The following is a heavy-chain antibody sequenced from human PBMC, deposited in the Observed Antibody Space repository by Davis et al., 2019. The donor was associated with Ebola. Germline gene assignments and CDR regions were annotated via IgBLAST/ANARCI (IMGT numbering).Heavy chain of an antibody. CDR1: GFTFSSYW. CDR3: AKGRWSYHAHFDY. D-gene: IGHD3-16*02. Sequence: GESLKISCAASGFTFSSYWMSWVRQAPGKGLEWVANIKQDGSEKYYVDSVKGRFTISRDNAKNSLYLQMNSLRAVDTALYYCAKGRWSYHAHFDYWGQGTLVTVSS. CDR2: IKQDGSEK. V-gene: IGHV3-7*03. J-gene: IGHJ4*02.